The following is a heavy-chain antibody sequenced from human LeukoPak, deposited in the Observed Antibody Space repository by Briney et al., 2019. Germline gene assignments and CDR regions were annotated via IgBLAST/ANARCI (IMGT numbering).Heavy chain of an antibody. D-gene: IGHD3-10*01. J-gene: IGHJ6*02. V-gene: IGHV3-48*04. CDR1: GFRFSSYS. CDR3: AIPPLSGTGSSRPLAEIDV. CDR2: ISHTGSTM. Sequence: GGSLRLSCAASGFRFSSYSMNWVRQAPGKGLEWVSYISHTGSTMSYADSVKGRFTISRDNARNPLHLQMNSLRAEDTAVYYCAIPPLSGTGSSRPLAEIDVWGQGTTVTVSS.